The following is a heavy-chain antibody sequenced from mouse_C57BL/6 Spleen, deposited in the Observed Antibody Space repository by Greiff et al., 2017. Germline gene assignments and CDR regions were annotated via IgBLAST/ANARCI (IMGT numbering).Heavy chain of an antibody. CDR2: IWRGGST. D-gene: IGHD4-1*01. CDR1: GFSLTSYG. Sequence: VQRVESGPGLVQPSQSLSITCTVSGFSLTSYGVHWVRQSPGKGLEWLGVIWRGGSTDYNAAFMSRLSITKDNSKSQVFFKMNSLQADDTAIYYCAKKDWDGNYFDYWGQGTTLTVSS. V-gene: IGHV2-5*01. CDR3: AKKDWDGNYFDY. J-gene: IGHJ2*01.